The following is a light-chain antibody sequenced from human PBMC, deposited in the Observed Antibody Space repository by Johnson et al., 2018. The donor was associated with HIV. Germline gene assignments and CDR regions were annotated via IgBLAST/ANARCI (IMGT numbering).Light chain of an antibody. J-gene: IGLJ1*01. CDR2: ENN. Sequence: QPVLTQPPSVSAAPGQKVTISCSGSSSNIGNNYVSWYQQLPGTAPKLLIYENNKRPSGIPDRFSGSKSGTSATLGITGLQTGDEADYYCGTWDSSLSAGKVLGTGTKVTVL. CDR3: GTWDSSLSAGKV. CDR1: SSNIGNNY. V-gene: IGLV1-51*02.